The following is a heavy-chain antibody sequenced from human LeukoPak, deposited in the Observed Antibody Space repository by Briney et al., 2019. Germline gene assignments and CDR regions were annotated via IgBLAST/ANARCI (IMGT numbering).Heavy chain of an antibody. CDR1: GFTFSSYS. CDR3: ASGPHYDSSGAFDY. Sequence: GGSLRLSCAPSGFTFSSYSMNWVRQAPGKGLEWVSSISSSSSYTYYADSVKGRFTISRDNAKNSLYLQMNSLRAEDTAVYYCASGPHYDSSGAFDYWGQGTLVTVSS. V-gene: IGHV3-21*01. D-gene: IGHD3-22*01. CDR2: ISSSSSYT. J-gene: IGHJ4*02.